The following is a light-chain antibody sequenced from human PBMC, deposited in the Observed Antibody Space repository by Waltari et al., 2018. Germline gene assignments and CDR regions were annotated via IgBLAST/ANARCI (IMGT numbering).Light chain of an antibody. J-gene: IGLJ3*02. CDR3: NSYAGSSSWV. Sequence: QSALTQPASVSGSPGQSITISCTGTSSDVGFYTYVSWYQPHPGKAPKLIIYDVSERPSGVSDRFSGSKSGNTASLTISGLQAEDESDYYCNSYAGSSSWVFGGGTKLTVL. CDR1: SSDVGFYTY. V-gene: IGLV2-14*01. CDR2: DVS.